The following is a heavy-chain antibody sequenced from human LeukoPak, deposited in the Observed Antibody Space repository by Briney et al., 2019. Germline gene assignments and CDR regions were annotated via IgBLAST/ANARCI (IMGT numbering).Heavy chain of an antibody. CDR1: GFTFSSYW. J-gene: IGHJ4*02. D-gene: IGHD3-3*01. Sequence: TGGSLRLSCAASGFTFSSYWISWVRQAPGKGLEWVANIKQDGSEKYYVDSVKGRFTISRDNAKNSLYLQMNSLRAEDTAVYYCARVRALRFLELIDYWGQGTLVTVSS. V-gene: IGHV3-7*01. CDR3: ARVRALRFLELIDY. CDR2: IKQDGSEK.